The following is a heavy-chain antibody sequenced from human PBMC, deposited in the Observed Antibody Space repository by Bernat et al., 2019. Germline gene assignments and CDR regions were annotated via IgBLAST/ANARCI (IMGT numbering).Heavy chain of an antibody. J-gene: IGHJ3*02. CDR2: IYTSGTT. CDR1: GGSISGYY. CDR3: AREHHEYGTSEDAFGI. V-gene: IGHV4-4*07. D-gene: IGHD6-6*01. Sequence: QVQLQESGPGLVKPSETLFLTCTVSGGSISGYYWSWIRQPAGKGLEWIGRIYTSGTTNYNPSLNSRVIMSVDTSKNQFSLKLSSVTAADTAVYYCAREHHEYGTSEDAFGIWGQGTMVTVSS.